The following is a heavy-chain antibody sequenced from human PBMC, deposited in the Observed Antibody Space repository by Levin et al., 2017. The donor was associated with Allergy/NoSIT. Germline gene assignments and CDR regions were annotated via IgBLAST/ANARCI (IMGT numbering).Heavy chain of an antibody. CDR1: GGSISSYY. D-gene: IGHD6-19*01. CDR2: IYTSGST. V-gene: IGHV4-4*07. CDR3: ARVTYEAVADYGMDV. Sequence: SETLSLTCTVSGGSISSYYWSWIRQPAGKGLEWIGRIYTSGSTNYNPSLKSRVTMSVDTSKNQFSLKLSSVTAADTAVYYCARVTYEAVADYGMDVWGQGTTVTVSS. J-gene: IGHJ6*02.